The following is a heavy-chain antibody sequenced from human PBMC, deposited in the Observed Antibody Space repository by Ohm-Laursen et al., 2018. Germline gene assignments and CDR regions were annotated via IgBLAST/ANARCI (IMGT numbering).Heavy chain of an antibody. J-gene: IGHJ1*01. CDR2: ISYTGYT. CDR3: ARGSNEYGGLYFPH. V-gene: IGHV4-59*11. Sequence: ATLSLTCTVSGGPFTGHYWSWIRQPPGKGLEWIGHISYTGYTSYKSSLKSRVTISLDTSRKHFSLRLTSLAAADTAVYYCARGSNEYGGLYFPHWGQGTLVTVSS. D-gene: IGHD4-23*01. CDR1: GGPFTGHY.